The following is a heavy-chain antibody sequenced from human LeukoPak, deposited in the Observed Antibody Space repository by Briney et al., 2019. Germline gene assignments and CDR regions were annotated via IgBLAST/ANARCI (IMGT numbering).Heavy chain of an antibody. CDR2: MNPNSGNT. CDR3: ARDPRRDGYNYDAFDI. J-gene: IGHJ3*02. D-gene: IGHD5-24*01. CDR1: GYTFTSYD. V-gene: IGHV1-8*01. Sequence: GASVKVSCKASGYTFTSYDINWVRQATGQGLEWMGWMNPNSGNTGYAQKFQGRVTMTRNTSISTAYMELSSLRSGDTAVYYCARDPRRDGYNYDAFDIWGQGTMVTVSP.